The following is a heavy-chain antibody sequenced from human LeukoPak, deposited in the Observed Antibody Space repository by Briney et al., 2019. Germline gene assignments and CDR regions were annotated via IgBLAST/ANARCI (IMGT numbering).Heavy chain of an antibody. J-gene: IGHJ5*02. CDR2: ISYSGST. CDR1: GGSISSYY. D-gene: IGHD1-1*01. V-gene: IGHV4-59*01. Sequence: SETLSLTCTVSGGSISSYYWSWIRQPRGKGLEWIGYISYSGSTNFNPSLKSRVTISVDTSKNQFSLKLSSVTAADTAVYYCAREGTAGTNLNWFDPWGQGTLLTVSS. CDR3: AREGTAGTNLNWFDP.